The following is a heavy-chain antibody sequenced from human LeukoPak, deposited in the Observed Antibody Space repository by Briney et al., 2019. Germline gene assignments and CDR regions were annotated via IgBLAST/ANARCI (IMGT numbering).Heavy chain of an antibody. V-gene: IGHV4-34*01. J-gene: IGHJ4*02. Sequence: SETLSLTCAVYGGSFSGYYWSWIRQPPGKGLEWIGEINHSGSTNYNPSLKSRVTISVDTSKNQFSLKLSSVTAADTAVYYCARAPPCIRAAAGGDYWGQGTLVTVSS. D-gene: IGHD6-13*01. CDR1: GGSFSGYY. CDR2: INHSGST. CDR3: ARAPPCIRAAAGGDY.